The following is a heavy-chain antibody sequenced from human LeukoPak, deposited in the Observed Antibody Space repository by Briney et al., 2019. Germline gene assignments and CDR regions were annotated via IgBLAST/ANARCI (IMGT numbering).Heavy chain of an antibody. CDR2: INQDGSEE. CDR3: ARQVGASTTFDS. CDR1: GFIFSSYW. Sequence: GGSLRLSCAASGFIFSSYWMSWVRQAPGKGLEWVANINQDGSEEYYVDSVRGRFTISRDNAQNSLYLQMTRLRVEDTAIYYCARQVGASTTFDSWGQGTLVTVSS. V-gene: IGHV3-7*03. J-gene: IGHJ4*02. D-gene: IGHD1-26*01.